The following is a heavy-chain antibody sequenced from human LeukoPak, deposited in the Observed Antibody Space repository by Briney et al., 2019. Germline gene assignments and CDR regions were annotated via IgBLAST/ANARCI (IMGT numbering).Heavy chain of an antibody. D-gene: IGHD1-26*01. J-gene: IGHJ4*02. V-gene: IGHV4-30-2*01. CDR3: AASGGWELLRRFDY. CDR2: IYHSGST. Sequence: SETLSLTCAVSGGSISSGGYSWSWIRQPPGKGLEWIGEIYHSGSTNYSPSLKSRVTISVDKSKNQFSLKLSSVTAADTAVYYCAASGGWELLRRFDYWGQGTLVTVSS. CDR1: GGSISSGGYS.